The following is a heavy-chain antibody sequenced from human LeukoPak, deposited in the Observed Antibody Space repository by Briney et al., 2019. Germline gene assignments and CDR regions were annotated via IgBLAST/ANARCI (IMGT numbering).Heavy chain of an antibody. Sequence: GGSLRLSCAASGFTFSSYSMNWVRQAPGKGLEWVSAISGSGGSTYYADSVKGRFTISRDNSKNTLYLQMNSLRAEDTAVYCCAKSNSYYDFWSGYYPDYWGQGTLVTVSS. V-gene: IGHV3-23*01. CDR3: AKSNSYYDFWSGYYPDY. J-gene: IGHJ4*02. CDR1: GFTFSSYS. CDR2: ISGSGGST. D-gene: IGHD3-3*01.